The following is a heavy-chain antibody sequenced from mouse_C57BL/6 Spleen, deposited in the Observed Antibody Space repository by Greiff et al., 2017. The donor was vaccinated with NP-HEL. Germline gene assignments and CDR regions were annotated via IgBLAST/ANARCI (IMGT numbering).Heavy chain of an antibody. CDR2: INPGSGGT. J-gene: IGHJ1*03. CDR3: ARRDYDEYFDV. CDR1: GYAFTNYL. Sequence: QVQLQQSGAELVRPGTSVKVSCKASGYAFTNYLIEWVKQRPGQGLEWIGVINPGSGGTNYNEKFKGKATLTADKSSSTAYMQLSSLTSEDSAVYVCARRDYDEYFDVWGTGTTVTVSS. D-gene: IGHD2-4*01. V-gene: IGHV1-54*01.